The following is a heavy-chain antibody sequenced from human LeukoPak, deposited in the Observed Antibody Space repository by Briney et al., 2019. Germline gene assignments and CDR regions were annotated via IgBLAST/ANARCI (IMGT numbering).Heavy chain of an antibody. D-gene: IGHD3-22*01. V-gene: IGHV3-49*04. J-gene: IGHJ4*02. CDR2: IRSKAYGGTT. Sequence: PGRSLRLSCTASGFTFGDYAMSWVRQAPGKGLEWVGFIRSKAYGGTTEYAASVKGRFTISRDDSKSIAYLQMNSLKTEDTAVYYCTASYSITMIVVDFDYWGQGTLVTVSS. CDR3: TASYSITMIVVDFDY. CDR1: GFTFGDYA.